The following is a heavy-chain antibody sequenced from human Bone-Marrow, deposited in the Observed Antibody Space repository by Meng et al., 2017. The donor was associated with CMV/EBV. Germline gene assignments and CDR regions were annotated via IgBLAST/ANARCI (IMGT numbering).Heavy chain of an antibody. CDR3: AKGPDYYGSGSFFDY. V-gene: IGHV4-31*02. CDR2: IYYSGST. CDR1: GGSISSGGYY. D-gene: IGHD3-10*01. J-gene: IGHJ4*02. Sequence: SGGSISSGGYYWSWIRQHPGKGLEWIGYIYYSGSTYYNPSHESRVTISVDTSKNQFSLKLSSVTAADTAVYYCAKGPDYYGSGSFFDYWGQGTLVTVSS.